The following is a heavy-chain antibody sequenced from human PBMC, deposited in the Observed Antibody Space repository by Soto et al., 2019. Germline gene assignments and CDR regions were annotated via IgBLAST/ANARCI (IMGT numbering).Heavy chain of an antibody. CDR3: ARDGSSQIDNWFDP. V-gene: IGHV4-59*01. D-gene: IGHD2-15*01. J-gene: IGHJ5*02. CDR2: IHYSGST. CDR1: GGSINSYY. Sequence: SETLSLTCTVSGGSINSYYWSWIRQSPGKGLEWIGYIHYSGSTSYNPSLRSRVTISVDTSKNHFSLKLRSVTAADTAVYYCARDGSSQIDNWFDPWGQGTLVTVSS.